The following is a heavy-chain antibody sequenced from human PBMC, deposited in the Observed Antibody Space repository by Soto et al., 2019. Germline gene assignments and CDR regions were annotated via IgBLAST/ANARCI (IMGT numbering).Heavy chain of an antibody. CDR3: ARGYYYDSSGSSFDY. CDR1: GYTFTSYG. J-gene: IGHJ4*02. D-gene: IGHD3-22*01. CDR2: ISAYNGNT. Sequence: ASVKVSCKASGYTFTSYGISWVRQAPGQGLEWMGWISAYNGNTNYAQKLQGRVTMTTDTSTSTAYMELRSLRSDDTAVYYCARGYYYDSSGSSFDYWGQGTLVPVAS. V-gene: IGHV1-18*01.